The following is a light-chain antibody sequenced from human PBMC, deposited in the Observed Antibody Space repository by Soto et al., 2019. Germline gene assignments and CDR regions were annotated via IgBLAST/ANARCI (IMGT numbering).Light chain of an antibody. CDR2: GNS. CDR1: TSNIGADYD. V-gene: IGLV1-40*01. CDR3: QYSENGLSEAV. J-gene: IGLJ1*01. Sequence: QPVLAQPPSVSRAPGQRVTISCPGSTSNIGADYDVHWYQQLPETPPKLVIFGNSNRTSAVPPRFSGSKSASSASLTVSGIQAENEGDYYCQYSENGLSEAVVGTWTKVNV.